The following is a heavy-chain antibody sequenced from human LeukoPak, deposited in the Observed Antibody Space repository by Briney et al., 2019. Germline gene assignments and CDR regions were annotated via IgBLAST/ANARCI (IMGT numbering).Heavy chain of an antibody. V-gene: IGHV4-39*01. CDR3: AKFSSRWRYRAHYYYYMDV. CDR2: IFETT. D-gene: IGHD6-13*01. J-gene: IGHJ6*03. CDR1: GGSISSSSYS. Sequence: SETLSLTCTVSGGSISSSSYSWGWIRQPPGKGLEWIGSIFETTYYNPSLKSRVTISVDTSKNQFSLKLSSVTAAGTALYYCAKFSSRWRYRAHYYYYMDVWGKGTTVTISS.